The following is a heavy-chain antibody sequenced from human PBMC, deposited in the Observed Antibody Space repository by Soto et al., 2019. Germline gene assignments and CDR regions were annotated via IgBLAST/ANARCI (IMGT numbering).Heavy chain of an antibody. CDR3: AGSGVATYYYYYGMDV. CDR2: IIPSFGTA. CDR1: GGTFSSYV. J-gene: IGHJ6*02. Sequence: QVQLVQSGAEVKKPGSSVKVSCKASGGTFSSYVISWVRQAPGQGLEWMGGIIPSFGTANYAQKFQGRVTVTGDESTLRGYMELRRLRSEDTAVYYCAGSGVATYYYYYGMDVWGQGTTVTVSS. V-gene: IGHV1-69*01. D-gene: IGHD5-12*01.